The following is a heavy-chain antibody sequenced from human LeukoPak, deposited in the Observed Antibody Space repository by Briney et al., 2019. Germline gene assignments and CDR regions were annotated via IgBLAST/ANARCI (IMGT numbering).Heavy chain of an antibody. V-gene: IGHV4-59*08. Sequence: PSETLSLTCTVSGGSIKSYYWSWIRQPPGKGLEWIGCIHYTGSTDYNPSLKSRVAMSVDTSKNQIFLKLSSVTAADTAVYSCARHYYDSSGYFYQDYWGQGTLVTVSS. CDR1: GGSIKSYY. J-gene: IGHJ4*02. CDR2: IHYTGST. D-gene: IGHD3-22*01. CDR3: ARHYYDSSGYFYQDY.